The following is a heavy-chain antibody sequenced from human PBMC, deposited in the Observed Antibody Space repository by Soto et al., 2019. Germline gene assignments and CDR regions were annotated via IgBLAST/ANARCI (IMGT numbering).Heavy chain of an antibody. V-gene: IGHV1-3*01. CDR2: INAGNGNT. D-gene: IGHD3-3*01. CDR3: ARSGAIFGVVISSPFDY. CDR1: GYTFTSYV. Sequence: GASVKVSCKASGYTFTSYVMHWVRQAPGQRLEWMGWINAGNGNTKYSQKFQGRVTITRDTSASTAYMELSSLRSEDTAVYYCARSGAIFGVVISSPFDYWGQGTLVTVSS. J-gene: IGHJ4*02.